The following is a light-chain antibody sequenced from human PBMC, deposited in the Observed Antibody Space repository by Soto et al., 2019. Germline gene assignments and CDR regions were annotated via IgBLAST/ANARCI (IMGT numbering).Light chain of an antibody. J-gene: IGKJ1*01. Sequence: IRITQSPSTLSASVGDRVSIPCRASQTVVTWLAWYQQRPGRAPKLLLYDASALPRGVPSRFSGSGSGTKFTLTIASLQPDDFATYYCQQYETFSGTFGPGTKVDIK. CDR1: QTVVTW. CDR2: DAS. CDR3: QQYETFSGT. V-gene: IGKV1-5*01.